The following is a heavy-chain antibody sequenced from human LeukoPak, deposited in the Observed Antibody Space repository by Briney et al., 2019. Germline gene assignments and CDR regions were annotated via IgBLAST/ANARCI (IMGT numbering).Heavy chain of an antibody. V-gene: IGHV3-7*01. CDR1: GFTFSDYY. D-gene: IGHD2-2*02. CDR3: ARAHIPNF. CDR2: IKGDGSDT. Sequence: GGSLRLSCAASGFTFSDYYMTWVRQAPGKGLEWVANIKGDGSDTFYADSVKGRFTISRDNSKNSLYLQMNSLRDDDTALYYCARAHIPNFWGQGTLVTVSS. J-gene: IGHJ4*02.